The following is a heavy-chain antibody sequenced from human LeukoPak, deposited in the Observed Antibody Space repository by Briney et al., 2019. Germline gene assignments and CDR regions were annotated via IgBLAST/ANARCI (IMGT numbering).Heavy chain of an antibody. V-gene: IGHV4-59*01. CDR2: IYYTGST. CDR1: GGSISSYY. Sequence: SETLSLTCTVSGGSISSYYWSWIRQPPGKGLEWIGYIYYTGSTNNNPSLKSRVTISVDTSKNQFSLKLSSVTAADTAVYYCARSSESYDRSGCYSYYFDYWGQGTLVTVSS. J-gene: IGHJ4*02. CDR3: ARSSESYDRSGCYSYYFDY. D-gene: IGHD3-22*01.